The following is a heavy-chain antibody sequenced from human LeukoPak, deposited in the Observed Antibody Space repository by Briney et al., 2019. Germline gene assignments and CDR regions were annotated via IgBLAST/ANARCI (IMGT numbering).Heavy chain of an antibody. D-gene: IGHD3-22*01. CDR1: GFTFSNYG. V-gene: IGHV3-33*01. J-gene: IGHJ4*02. CDR2: IWYDGSDK. Sequence: GRSLRLSCAASGFTFSNYGMHWARQAPGKGLEWVAVIWYDGSDKYYADPVKGLFTISRDNSKNTLYLQMNRLRGEDTAVYYCARDCEFDSSGYSPPLQYWGQGTLVTVSS. CDR3: ARDCEFDSSGYSPPLQY.